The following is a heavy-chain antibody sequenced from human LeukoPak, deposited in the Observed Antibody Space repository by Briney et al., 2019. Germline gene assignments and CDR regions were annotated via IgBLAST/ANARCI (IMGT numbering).Heavy chain of an antibody. V-gene: IGHV4-31*03. Sequence: SQTLSLTCSVSGGSISSSAYHWSWFRQHPGKGLEWIGYIYYSGSTYYNPSLKSRVTISVDTSKNQFSLKLSSVTAADTAVYYCARGFASSSSAYWGQGTLVTVSS. CDR1: GGSISSSAYH. CDR2: IYYSGST. D-gene: IGHD6-13*01. J-gene: IGHJ4*02. CDR3: ARGFASSSSAY.